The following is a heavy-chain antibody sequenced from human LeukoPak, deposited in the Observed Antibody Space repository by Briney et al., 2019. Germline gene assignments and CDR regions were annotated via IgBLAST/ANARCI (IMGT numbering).Heavy chain of an antibody. CDR3: ARHSHYDFWSGYLDY. V-gene: IGHV5-10-1*01. Sequence: GESLKISCKGSGYTFTSYWISWVRQMPGKGLEWMGKIDPSDSYTSYSPSFQGHDTTSADKSISAAFLQWSSLKASDTAMYYCARHSHYDFWSGYLDYWGQGTLVTVSS. CDR2: IDPSDSYT. CDR1: GYTFTSYW. J-gene: IGHJ4*02. D-gene: IGHD3-3*01.